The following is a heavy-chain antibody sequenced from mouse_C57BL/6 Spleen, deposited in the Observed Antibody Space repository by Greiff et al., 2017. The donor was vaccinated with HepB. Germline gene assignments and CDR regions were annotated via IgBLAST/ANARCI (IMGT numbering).Heavy chain of an antibody. J-gene: IGHJ4*01. V-gene: IGHV1-22*01. CDR3: ARGIYSGGYYAMDY. CDR1: GYTFTDYN. CDR2: INPNNGGT. Sequence: EVKLVESGPELVKPGASVKMSCKASGYTFTDYNMHWVKQSHGKSLEWIGYINPNNGGTSYNQKFKGKATLTVNKSSSTAYMELRSLTSEDSAVYYCARGIYSGGYYAMDYWGQGTSVTVSS. D-gene: IGHD2-1*01.